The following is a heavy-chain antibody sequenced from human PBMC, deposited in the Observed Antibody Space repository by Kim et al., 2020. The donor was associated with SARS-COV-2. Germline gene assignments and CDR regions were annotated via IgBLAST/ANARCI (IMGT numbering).Heavy chain of an antibody. CDR3: ARDLLGTSWCLDP. V-gene: IGHV3-30*01. D-gene: IGHD2-2*01. Sequence: FYADSVKVRFIISRDNSENTVSLQMNNLRHDDTAIYYCARDLLGTSWCLDPWGQGTQVTVSS. J-gene: IGHJ5*02.